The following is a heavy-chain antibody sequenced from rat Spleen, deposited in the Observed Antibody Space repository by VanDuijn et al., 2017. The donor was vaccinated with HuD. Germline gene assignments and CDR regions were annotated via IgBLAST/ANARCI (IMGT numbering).Heavy chain of an antibody. CDR1: GFTFNNYW. CDR2: ISTGGDNT. V-gene: IGHV5S13*01. Sequence: EVQLVESGGGLVQPGRSLKLSCAASGFTFNNYWMTWIRQAPGKGLEWVASISTGGDNTFYRDSVKGRFTISRDNAKNTQYLQMDSLRSEDTATYYCTRGYVMDAWGQGASVTVSS. CDR3: TRGYVMDA. J-gene: IGHJ4*01.